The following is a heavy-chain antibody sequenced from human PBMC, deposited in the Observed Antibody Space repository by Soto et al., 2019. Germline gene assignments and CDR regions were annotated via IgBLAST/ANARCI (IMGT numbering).Heavy chain of an antibody. CDR3: ARGLNPPSSIAAAGSYYYYGMDV. CDR2: IWYDGSNK. Sequence: QVQLVESGGGVVQPGRSLRLSCAASGFTFSSYGMHWVRQAPGKGLEWVAVIWYDGSNKYYADSVKGRFTISRDNSKNTLYLQMNSLRAEDTAVYYCARGLNPPSSIAAAGSYYYYGMDVWGQGTTVTVSS. V-gene: IGHV3-33*01. D-gene: IGHD6-13*01. CDR1: GFTFSSYG. J-gene: IGHJ6*02.